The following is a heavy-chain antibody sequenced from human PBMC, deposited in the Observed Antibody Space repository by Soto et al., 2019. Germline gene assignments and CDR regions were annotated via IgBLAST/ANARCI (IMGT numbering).Heavy chain of an antibody. CDR2: INPNSGGT. D-gene: IGHD2-15*01. Sequence: ASVKVSCKASGYTFTGYSMHWVRQAPGQGLEWMGWINPNSGGTNYAQKFQGRVTMTRDTSISTAYMELSSLRSEDTAVYYYARGLGYCSGGGCSSDWGQGTMVTVSS. CDR1: GYTFTGYS. CDR3: ARGLGYCSGGGCSSD. V-gene: IGHV1-2*02. J-gene: IGHJ4*01.